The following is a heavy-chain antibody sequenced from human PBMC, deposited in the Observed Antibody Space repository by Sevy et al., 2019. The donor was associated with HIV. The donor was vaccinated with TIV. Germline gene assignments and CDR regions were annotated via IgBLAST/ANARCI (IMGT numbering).Heavy chain of an antibody. D-gene: IGHD2-2*01. CDR3: ARGGELGYCSSTSCYPFDY. V-gene: IGHV1-18*04. J-gene: IGHJ4*02. CDR1: GYTFTSYG. Sequence: ASVKVSCKASGYTFTSYGISWVRQAPGQALEWMGWISAYNGNTNYAQKFQGRVTMTTDTSTSTAYMELRSLRSDDTAVYYCARGGELGYCSSTSCYPFDYWGQGTLVTVSS. CDR2: ISAYNGNT.